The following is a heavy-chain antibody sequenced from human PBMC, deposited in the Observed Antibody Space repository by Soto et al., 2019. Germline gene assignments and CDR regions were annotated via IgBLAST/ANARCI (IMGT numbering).Heavy chain of an antibody. CDR1: GFTFSSYA. CDR2: ISGSGGAT. D-gene: IGHD3-3*01. V-gene: IGHV3-23*01. CDR3: AKDQLDYDFWSGYDN. Sequence: PGGSLRLSCAASGFTFSSYAMSWVRQAPGKGLEWVSAISGSGGATYYADSVKGRFTISKDNSKNTLNLQMNSLRAEDTAVYYCAKDQLDYDFWSGYDNWGQGTLVTVSS. J-gene: IGHJ4*02.